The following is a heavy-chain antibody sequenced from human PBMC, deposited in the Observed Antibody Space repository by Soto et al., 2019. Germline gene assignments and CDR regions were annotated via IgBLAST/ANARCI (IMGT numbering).Heavy chain of an antibody. Sequence: EVQLAESGGGLVQPGGSLRLSCAASGFTFSSYWMYWVRQAPGKGLVYVSRINNDGSGATYAESVKGRLTISRDNAKNTVYLQLNILRAEDTAVYSWARGGGNHAFEVWDQGTMVTVSS. CDR3: ARGGGNHAFEV. CDR2: INNDGSGA. CDR1: GFTFSSYW. J-gene: IGHJ3*01. D-gene: IGHD6-25*01. V-gene: IGHV3-74*01.